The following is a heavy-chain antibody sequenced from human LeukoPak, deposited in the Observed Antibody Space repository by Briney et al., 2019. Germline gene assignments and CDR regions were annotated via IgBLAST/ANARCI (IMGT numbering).Heavy chain of an antibody. CDR1: GFTFNIYW. CDR2: INQDGSEK. J-gene: IGHJ5*02. D-gene: IGHD3-10*01. CDR3: ARYYYGTGSYSRARFDP. Sequence: PGGSLRLSCAASGFTFNIYWIQWVRQGPGKGLEWVANINQDGSEKSYVDSVKGRFTISRDNAKNSLYLQMNSLRVEDTAVYYCARYYYGTGSYSRARFDPWGQGTQVTVSS. V-gene: IGHV3-7*04.